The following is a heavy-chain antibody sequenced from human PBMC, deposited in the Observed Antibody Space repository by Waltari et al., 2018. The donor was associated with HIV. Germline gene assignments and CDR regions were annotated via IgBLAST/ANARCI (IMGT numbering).Heavy chain of an antibody. CDR1: GFTFSSYA. V-gene: IGHV3-23*01. D-gene: IGHD1-1*01. Sequence: EVQLLESGGGLVQPGGSLRLSCAASGFTFSSYAMTWVRQVPGKGLEWVSGISSNSGSTDYADSVKGRLTISRDNSKNILYLQMNSLRAEDTAVYYCAKDLGNFANDWGQGTLVTVTS. J-gene: IGHJ4*02. CDR2: ISSNSGST. CDR3: AKDLGNFAND.